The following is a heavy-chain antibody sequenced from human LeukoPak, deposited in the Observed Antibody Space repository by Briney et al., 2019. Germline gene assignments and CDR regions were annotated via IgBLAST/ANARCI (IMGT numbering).Heavy chain of an antibody. V-gene: IGHV4-39*01. CDR3: ARLLGGYAPYNWFDP. CDR2: IYYSGSA. J-gene: IGHJ5*02. Sequence: TPSETLSLTCTVSGGSISSSSYYWDWIRQPPGKGLEWIGSIYYSGSAYYNPSLRSRVTISVDTSNNQFSLKLSSVTATDTAVYYCARLLGGYAPYNWFDPWGQGTLVTVSS. D-gene: IGHD5-12*01. CDR1: GGSISSSSYY.